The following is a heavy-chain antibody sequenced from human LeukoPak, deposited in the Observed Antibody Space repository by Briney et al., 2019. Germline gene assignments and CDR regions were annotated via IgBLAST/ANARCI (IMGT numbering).Heavy chain of an antibody. Sequence: ASVKVSCKASGYTFTGYYMHWVRQAPGQGLEWMGWINPNSGGTNYAQKFQGRVTMTRDTSISTAYMELSSLRSEDTAVYYCARGRQRRSGYYPNNWFDPWGQGTLVTVSS. CDR1: GYTFTGYY. V-gene: IGHV1-2*02. J-gene: IGHJ5*02. D-gene: IGHD3-22*01. CDR2: INPNSGGT. CDR3: ARGRQRRSGYYPNNWFDP.